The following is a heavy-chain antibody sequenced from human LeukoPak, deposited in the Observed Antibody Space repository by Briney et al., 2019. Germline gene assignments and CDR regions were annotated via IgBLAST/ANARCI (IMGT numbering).Heavy chain of an antibody. J-gene: IGHJ4*02. V-gene: IGHV3-30*02. CDR2: IRDDGSTR. D-gene: IGHD3-16*01. CDR1: GFTFSRYG. Sequence: GGSLRLSCAASGFTFSRYGLHWVRQAPGKGLEWVAFIRDDGSTRYYADSVKGRFTVSRDNSKNTLYLQMDSLRTEDTAIYYCAKVPHSWGLFDSWGQGTLVTVSS. CDR3: AKVPHSWGLFDS.